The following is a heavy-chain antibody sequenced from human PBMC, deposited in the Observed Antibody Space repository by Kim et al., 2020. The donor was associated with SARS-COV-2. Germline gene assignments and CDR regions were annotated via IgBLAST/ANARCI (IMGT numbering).Heavy chain of an antibody. CDR3: AKTPDILTGYFDF. CDR1: GFTFSSYA. J-gene: IGHJ4*02. V-gene: IGHV3-23*01. D-gene: IGHD3-9*01. CDR2: ISGSGDST. Sequence: GGSLRLSCAASGFTFSSYAMSWVRQAPGKGLEWVSTISGSGDSTYHADAVKGRFTISRDNSKNTLYLQMNSLRAEDTAVYYCAKTPDILTGYFDFWGQGTLVTVSS.